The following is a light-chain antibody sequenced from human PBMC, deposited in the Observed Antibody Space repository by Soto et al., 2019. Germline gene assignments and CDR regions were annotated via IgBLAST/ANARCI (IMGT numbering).Light chain of an antibody. CDR1: QSISSY. V-gene: IGKV1-39*01. CDR2: AAS. Sequence: DIQMTQSPSSLSASVGDRVTITCRASQSISSYLNWYQQKPGKAPRLLIYAASSLQSGVSSRFSGSGSGTDFTLTISSLHPEDFAIYYCQQSYTNPYIFGQGTKLEIK. CDR3: QQSYTNPYI. J-gene: IGKJ2*01.